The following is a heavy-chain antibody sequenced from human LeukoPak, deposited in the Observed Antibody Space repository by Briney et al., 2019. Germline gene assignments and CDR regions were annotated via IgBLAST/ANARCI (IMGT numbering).Heavy chain of an antibody. D-gene: IGHD4-17*01. CDR3: ARIPSGDVGIHMVMYYYHGMDV. V-gene: IGHV1-69*02. Sequence: SVNVSCQASGGTFGKNTISWVRQAPGQGLEGMGRIIPMFDITNYAEKLQGRVTITADKSTRTVHMELSSLRSEDTAVYYCARIPSGDVGIHMVMYYYHGMDVWGQGTAVTVSS. CDR1: GGTFGKNT. J-gene: IGHJ6*02. CDR2: IIPMFDIT.